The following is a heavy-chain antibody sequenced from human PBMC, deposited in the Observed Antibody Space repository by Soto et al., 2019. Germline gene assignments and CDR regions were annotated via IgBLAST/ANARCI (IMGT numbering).Heavy chain of an antibody. Sequence: QVQLVESGGGVVQPGRSLRLSCAASGFTFSTYAMHWLRQAPGKGLEWVAVISYDGTNKYYADSVKGRFTISRDNSKNTLYLKMNSLRAEDTAVFYCARDGASYWGQGTPVIVSS. J-gene: IGHJ4*02. CDR3: ARDGASY. V-gene: IGHV3-30-3*01. D-gene: IGHD3-16*01. CDR2: ISYDGTNK. CDR1: GFTFSTYA.